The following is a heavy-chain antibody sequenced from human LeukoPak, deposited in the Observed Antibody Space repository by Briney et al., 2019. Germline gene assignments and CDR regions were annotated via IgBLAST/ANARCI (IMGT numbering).Heavy chain of an antibody. CDR3: AKDYRGSGEVGETGPLDY. CDR1: GLTFRNYA. D-gene: IGHD1-14*01. J-gene: IGHJ4*02. CDR2: MDQGGGFI. V-gene: IGHV3-23*01. Sequence: PGGSLRLSCIASGLTFRNYAMSWVRQASAKGLEWVAGMDQGGGFIQYADSMKGRFTISRDNSKNTLHLQMSSLRAEDTAVYYCAKDYRGSGEVGETGPLDYWGQGTLVTVSS.